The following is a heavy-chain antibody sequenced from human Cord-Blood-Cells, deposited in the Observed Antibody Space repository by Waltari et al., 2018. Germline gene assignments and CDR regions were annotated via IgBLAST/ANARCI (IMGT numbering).Heavy chain of an antibody. V-gene: IGHV4-39*01. CDR2: SYYSGST. J-gene: IGHJ6*02. Sequence: QLQLQESGPGLVKPSETLSLTCTVSGGSISSSSYYWGWIRQPPGKGLEWIGSSYYSGSTYYNPSLKSRVTRSVDTSKNQFSLKLSSVTAADTAVYYCATASPLCSSTSCYYYYGMDVWGQGTTVTVSS. CDR3: ATASPLCSSTSCYYYYGMDV. CDR1: GGSISSSSYY. D-gene: IGHD2-2*01.